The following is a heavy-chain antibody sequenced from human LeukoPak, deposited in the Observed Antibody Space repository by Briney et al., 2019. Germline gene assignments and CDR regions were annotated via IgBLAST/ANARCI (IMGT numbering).Heavy chain of an antibody. CDR3: AREGLWFGELLSSPDAFDI. CDR1: GGSVSSGSYY. J-gene: IGHJ3*02. CDR2: IYYSGST. V-gene: IGHV4-61*01. Sequence: SETLSLTCTVSGGSVSSGSYYWSWIRQPPGKGLEWIGYIYYSGSTNYNPSLKSRVTISVDTSKNQFSLKLSSVTAADTAVYYCAREGLWFGELLSSPDAFDIWGQGTMVTVSS. D-gene: IGHD3-10*01.